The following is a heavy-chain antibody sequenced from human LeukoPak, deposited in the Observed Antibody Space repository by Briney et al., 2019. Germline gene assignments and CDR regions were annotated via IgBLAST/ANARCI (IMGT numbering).Heavy chain of an antibody. CDR3: ARWGENGRRFDY. V-gene: IGHV3-30*04. Sequence: PGGSLRLSCAASGFTFSSYAMHWVRQAPGKGLEWVAVISYDGSNKYYADSVKGRFTISRDNSKNTLYLQMNSLRAEDTAVYYCARWGENGRRFDYWGQGTLVTVSS. CDR1: GFTFSSYA. J-gene: IGHJ4*02. CDR2: ISYDGSNK. D-gene: IGHD1-1*01.